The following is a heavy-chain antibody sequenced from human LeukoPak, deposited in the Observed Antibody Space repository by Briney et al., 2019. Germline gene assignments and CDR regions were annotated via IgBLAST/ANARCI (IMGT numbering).Heavy chain of an antibody. J-gene: IGHJ4*02. Sequence: SETLSLTCTVSGYSISSGYYWGWIRPPPGKGLEWIGSISYSGTTYYNPSLKSRVTISVDTSKNQFSLKLNSVTAADTAVFYCAANSADYNTLGSSYKVWGQGTLVTVSS. CDR1: GYSISSGYY. V-gene: IGHV4-38-2*02. CDR2: ISYSGTT. CDR3: AANSADYNTLGSSYKV. D-gene: IGHD3-10*01.